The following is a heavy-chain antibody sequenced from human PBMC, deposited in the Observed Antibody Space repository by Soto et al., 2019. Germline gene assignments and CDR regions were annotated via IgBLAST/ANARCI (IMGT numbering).Heavy chain of an antibody. Sequence: SQTLSLTCAMSGDSVSSNRAAWNWIRQSTSRGLEWLSRTYYRSKWYNDYAESVKSRITVKPDTSENQFSLQLNSVTPEDTAVYYCARDREYGGPYYFDFWGQGSLVTVSS. CDR1: GDSVSSNRAA. V-gene: IGHV6-1*01. CDR2: TYYRSKWYN. CDR3: ARDREYGGPYYFDF. D-gene: IGHD3-10*01. J-gene: IGHJ4*02.